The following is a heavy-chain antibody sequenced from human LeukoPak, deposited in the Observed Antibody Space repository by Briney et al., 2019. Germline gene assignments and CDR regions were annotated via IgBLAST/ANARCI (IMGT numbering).Heavy chain of an antibody. J-gene: IGHJ4*02. CDR2: IYSGDST. V-gene: IGHV3-53*01. Sequence: GGSLRLSCAASGFTLRSYGMNWVRQAPGKGLQCVSLIYSGDSTYYADSVKGRFTISRDKSKNTLSLQMNSLRAEDTAVYYCARLTVTTTSDYFDYWGQGTLVTVSP. CDR3: ARLTVTTTSDYFDY. D-gene: IGHD4-17*01. CDR1: GFTLRSYG.